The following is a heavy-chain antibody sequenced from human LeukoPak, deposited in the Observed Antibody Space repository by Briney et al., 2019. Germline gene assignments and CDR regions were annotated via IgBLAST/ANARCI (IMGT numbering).Heavy chain of an antibody. CDR1: GFTFSSYW. CDR2: IYYSGST. D-gene: IGHD2-2*02. CDR3: ARGQRYSYCSSTSCYSVPRFDP. J-gene: IGHJ5*02. V-gene: IGHV4-31*02. Sequence: LRLSCAASGFTFSSYWMHWIRQHPGKGLEWIGYIYYSGSTYYNPSLKSRVTISVDTSKNQFSLKLSSVTAADTAVYYCARGQRYSYCSSTSCYSVPRFDPWGQETLVTVSS.